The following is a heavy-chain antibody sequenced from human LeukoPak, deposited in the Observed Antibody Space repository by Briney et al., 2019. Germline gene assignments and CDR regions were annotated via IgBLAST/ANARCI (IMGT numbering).Heavy chain of an antibody. Sequence: GGSLRLSCAVSGFTFRTYWMHWVRQVPGEGLVWVSRINEDGSITNYADSVKGRFSISRDNAKNTLYLQMNSLRAEDTAVYYCGRDLGGRSGYWGQGTLVTVSS. CDR2: INEDGSIT. D-gene: IGHD1-26*01. CDR3: GRDLGGRSGY. J-gene: IGHJ4*02. CDR1: GFTFRTYW. V-gene: IGHV3-74*01.